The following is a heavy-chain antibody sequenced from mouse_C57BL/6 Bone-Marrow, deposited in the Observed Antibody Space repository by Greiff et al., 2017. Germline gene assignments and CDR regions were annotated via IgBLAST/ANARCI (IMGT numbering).Heavy chain of an antibody. Sequence: QVQLQQSGAELAKPGASVKLSCKASGYTFTSYWMHWVKQRPGQGLEWIGYINPSSGYTKYNQKFKDKATLTADKSSSTANMQLSSLTYEDSAAYYCARSVVPYYFDYWGQGTTLTVSS. CDR3: ARSVVPYYFDY. J-gene: IGHJ2*01. D-gene: IGHD1-1*01. V-gene: IGHV1-7*01. CDR2: INPSSGYT. CDR1: GYTFTSYW.